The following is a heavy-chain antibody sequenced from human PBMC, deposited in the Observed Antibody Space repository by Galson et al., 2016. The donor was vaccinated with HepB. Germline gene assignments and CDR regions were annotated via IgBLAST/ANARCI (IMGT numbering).Heavy chain of an antibody. Sequence: SETLSLTCTVSGGSISNYYWSWIRQPPGKGLEWIGYIYYRGNTNYNTSLKSRVTMSVDTSKNQFSLNLSSVPAADTAVYYCARATISSSSLFDYWGQGALVTVSS. V-gene: IGHV4-59*01. D-gene: IGHD6-13*01. J-gene: IGHJ4*02. CDR3: ARATISSSSLFDY. CDR1: GGSISNYY. CDR2: IYYRGNT.